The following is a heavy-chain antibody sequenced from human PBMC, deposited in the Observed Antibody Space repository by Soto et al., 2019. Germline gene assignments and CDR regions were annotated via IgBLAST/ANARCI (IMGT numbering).Heavy chain of an antibody. CDR1: RFPFCTYW. Sequence: GGSLRLACAASRFPFCTYWVHGVRKAPGKGLVWVSRVNSDGGTTNYADSVKGRFTISRDNARNTLYLQMNSLRAEDTAVYYCVRDGYPAWVYGVDVWGQGTKVTVSS. D-gene: IGHD3-22*01. V-gene: IGHV3-74*01. CDR3: VRDGYPAWVYGVDV. J-gene: IGHJ6*02. CDR2: VNSDGGTT.